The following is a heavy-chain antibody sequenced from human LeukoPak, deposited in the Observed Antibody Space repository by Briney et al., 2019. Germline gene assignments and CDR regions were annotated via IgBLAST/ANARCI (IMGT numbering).Heavy chain of an antibody. CDR1: GFTFSSYA. CDR3: GAYDYIWGSYRYRLSDY. D-gene: IGHD3-16*02. V-gene: IGHV3-23*01. J-gene: IGHJ4*02. CDR2: ISGSGGST. Sequence: GGSLRLSCAASGFTFSSYAMSWVRQAPGKGLEWVSAISGSGGSTYYADSVKGRFTISRDNSKNTLYLQMNSLRAEDTAVYYCGAYDYIWGSYRYRLSDYWGQGTPVTVSS.